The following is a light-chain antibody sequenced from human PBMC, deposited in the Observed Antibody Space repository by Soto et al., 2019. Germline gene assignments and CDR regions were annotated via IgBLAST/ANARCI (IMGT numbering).Light chain of an antibody. Sequence: QSVLTQPPSASVTPGQRVTISCSGSSSNIGSNTVNWYQQLPGTAPKRLIYNNNQRPSGVSDRFSGSKSGTSASLAISGLQSEDEADYYCATWDDSLNGVIFGGGTKVTVL. V-gene: IGLV1-44*01. CDR3: ATWDDSLNGVI. CDR1: SSNIGSNT. J-gene: IGLJ2*01. CDR2: NNN.